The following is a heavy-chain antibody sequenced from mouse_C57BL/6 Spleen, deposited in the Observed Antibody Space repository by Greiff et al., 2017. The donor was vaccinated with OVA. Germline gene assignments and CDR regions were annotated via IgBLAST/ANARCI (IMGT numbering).Heavy chain of an antibody. V-gene: IGHV1-76*01. D-gene: IGHD2-5*01. CDR3: ARDDYSKFDY. CDR2: IYPGSGNT. Sequence: QVQLQQSGAELVRPGASVKLSCKASGYTFTDYYINWVKQRPGQGLEWIARIYPGSGNTYYNEKFKGKATLTAEKSSSTAYMQLSSLTSEDSAVYFCARDDYSKFDYWGQGTTLTVSS. CDR1: GYTFTDYY. J-gene: IGHJ2*01.